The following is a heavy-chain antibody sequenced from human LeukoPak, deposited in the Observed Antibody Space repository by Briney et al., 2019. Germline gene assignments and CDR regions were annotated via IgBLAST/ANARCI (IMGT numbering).Heavy chain of an antibody. CDR2: ISGSGGST. D-gene: IGHD6-19*01. CDR1: GFTFSSYA. J-gene: IGHJ4*02. V-gene: IGHV3-23*01. Sequence: PGGSLRLSCAASGFTFSSYAMSWVRQVRGRGLEGVSAISGSGGSTYYADSVKGRFTISRDNSKNTLYLQMNSLRAEDTAVYYCAKDTPWYSSGRTPDYWGQGTLVTVSS. CDR3: AKDTPWYSSGRTPDY.